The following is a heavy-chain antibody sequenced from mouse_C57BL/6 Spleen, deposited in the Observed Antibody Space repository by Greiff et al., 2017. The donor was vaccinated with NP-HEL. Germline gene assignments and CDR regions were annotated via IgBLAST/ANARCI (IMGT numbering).Heavy chain of an antibody. J-gene: IGHJ2*01. V-gene: IGHV1-26*01. CDR1: GYTFTDYY. Sequence: EVQLQQSGPELVKPGASVKISCKASGYTFTDYYMNWVKQSHGKSLEWIGDINPNNGGTSYNQKFKGKATLTVDKSSSTAYMELRSLTSEDSAVYYCARGNYGSSLDYWGQGTTLTVSS. CDR2: INPNNGGT. CDR3: ARGNYGSSLDY. D-gene: IGHD1-1*01.